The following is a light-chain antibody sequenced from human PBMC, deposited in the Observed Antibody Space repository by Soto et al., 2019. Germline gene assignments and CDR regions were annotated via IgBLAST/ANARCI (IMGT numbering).Light chain of an antibody. Sequence: VLTQSQGTVSLSPVEKATLSCRTSQSVSNNYLAWYQQKPGQAPRILIYGVFNRATGIPDRFSGRGSGIVFSHTIRSLEPEDVAVYFCQPYDGLPWTFGKGTRLQI. CDR3: QPYDGLPWT. CDR1: QSVSNNY. CDR2: GVF. V-gene: IGKV3-20*01. J-gene: IGKJ2*01.